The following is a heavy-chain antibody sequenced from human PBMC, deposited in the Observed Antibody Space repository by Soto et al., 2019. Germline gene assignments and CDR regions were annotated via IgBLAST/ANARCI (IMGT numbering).Heavy chain of an antibody. CDR1: GLTFSSYA. J-gene: IGHJ2*01. CDR3: AKTLYCSGGSCYSNWYFDL. CDR2: ISGSGGST. V-gene: IGHV3-23*01. Sequence: EVQLLESGGGLVQPGGSLRLSCAASGLTFSSYAMSWVRQAPGKGLEWVSAISGSGGSTYYADSVKGRFTISRDNSKNTLYLQMNSLRAEDTAVYYCAKTLYCSGGSCYSNWYFDLWGRGTLVTVSS. D-gene: IGHD2-15*01.